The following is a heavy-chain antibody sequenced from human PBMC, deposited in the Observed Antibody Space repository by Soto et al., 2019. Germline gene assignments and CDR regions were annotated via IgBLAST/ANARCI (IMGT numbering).Heavy chain of an antibody. J-gene: IGHJ4*02. D-gene: IGHD6-13*01. CDR3: AGPSIAAAAPYYFDY. CDR1: GFTFSSYG. Sequence: GGSLRLSCAASGFTFSSYGMHWVRQAPGKGLEWVAVIWYDGSNKYYADSVKGRFTISRDNSKNTLYLQMNSLRAEDTAVYYCAGPSIAAAAPYYFDYWGQGTLVTVSS. V-gene: IGHV3-33*01. CDR2: IWYDGSNK.